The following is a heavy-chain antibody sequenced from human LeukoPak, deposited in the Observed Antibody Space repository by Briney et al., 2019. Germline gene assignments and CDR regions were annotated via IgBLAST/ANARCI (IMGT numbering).Heavy chain of an antibody. CDR3: ARVVVIAPYDAFDS. V-gene: IGHV3-21*01. J-gene: IGHJ3*02. CDR2: ISSSSSYI. CDR1: GFTFSSYS. Sequence: KPGGSLRLSCAASGFTFSSYSMNWVRQAPGKGLEWVSSISSSSSYIYYADSVKGRFTISRDNAKNSLYLQMNSLRAEDTAVYYCARVVVIAPYDAFDSWGQGTMGTVS. D-gene: IGHD2-21*01.